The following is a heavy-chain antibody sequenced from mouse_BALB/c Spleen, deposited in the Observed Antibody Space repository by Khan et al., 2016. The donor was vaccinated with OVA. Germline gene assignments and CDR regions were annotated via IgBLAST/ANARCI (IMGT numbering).Heavy chain of an antibody. V-gene: IGHV5-6-5*01. CDR3: AREAYRYDEYYFDY. CDR1: GFTFSSYV. J-gene: IGHJ2*01. CDR2: ISSGGST. D-gene: IGHD2-12*01. Sequence: EVKLEESGGGSVKPGGSLKLSCAVSGFTFSSYVMSWIRQTPEKRLEWVASISSGGSTYYPDSVKGRFTISRDNARNVVYLQMSSLRSEDMAMYYGAREAYRYDEYYFDYWGQGTTLTVSS.